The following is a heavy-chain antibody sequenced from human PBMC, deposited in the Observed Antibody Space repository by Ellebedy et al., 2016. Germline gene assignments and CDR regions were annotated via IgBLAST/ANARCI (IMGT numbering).Heavy chain of an antibody. CDR2: ISWNGVNI. Sequence: GGSLRLXCAASGFTFTSSAMSWVRQVPGKGLEWVSGISWNGVNIGYEDSVKGRFTISRDDAKSSLYLEMNNLRTEDTGFYYCAKAARDKTMMQWGAHFDHWGQGTLVTVSS. D-gene: IGHD4/OR15-4a*01. CDR3: AKAARDKTMMQWGAHFDH. V-gene: IGHV3-9*01. J-gene: IGHJ4*02. CDR1: GFTFTSSA.